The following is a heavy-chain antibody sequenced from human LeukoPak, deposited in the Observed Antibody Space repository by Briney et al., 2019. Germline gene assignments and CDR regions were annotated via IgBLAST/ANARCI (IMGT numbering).Heavy chain of an antibody. Sequence: GASVKVSCKASGYTFTSYGISWVRQAPGQGLEWMGWISACNGNTNYAQKLQGRVTMTTDTSTSTAYTELRSLRSDDTAVYYCARSGGRYSGYDLTPFDYWGQGTLVTVSS. CDR1: GYTFTSYG. J-gene: IGHJ4*02. CDR2: ISACNGNT. D-gene: IGHD5-12*01. V-gene: IGHV1-18*01. CDR3: ARSGGRYSGYDLTPFDY.